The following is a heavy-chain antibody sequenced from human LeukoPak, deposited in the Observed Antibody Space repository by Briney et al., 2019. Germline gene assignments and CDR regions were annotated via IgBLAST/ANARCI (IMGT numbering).Heavy chain of an antibody. D-gene: IGHD3-10*01. CDR1: GGSFRGYY. CDR3: GSATYYKVDS. CDR2: IYHSGST. J-gene: IGHJ4*02. Sequence: SETLSLTCVVYGGSFRGYYWSWIRQPPGKGLEWIGEIYHSGSTNYNPSLKSRVTISVDKSKNQFSLKLSSVTAADTAVYYCGSATYYKVDSWGQGTLVIVSS. V-gene: IGHV4-34*01.